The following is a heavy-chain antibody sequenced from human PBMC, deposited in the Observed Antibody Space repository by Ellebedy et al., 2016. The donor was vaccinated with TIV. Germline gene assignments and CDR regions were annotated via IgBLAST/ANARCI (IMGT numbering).Heavy chain of an antibody. V-gene: IGHV3-7*04. Sequence: PGGSLRLSCAASGFTFGSNWITWVRQAPGKGLEWVANINQDGSETYYVDSVKGRFTASRDNANNSLSLHMNSLRAEDTAVYYCARAGLGSCSHTSCYLGYYLYDGLDVWGQGTTVIVSS. CDR3: ARAGLGSCSHTSCYLGYYLYDGLDV. J-gene: IGHJ6*02. D-gene: IGHD2-2*01. CDR1: GFTFGSNW. CDR2: INQDGSET.